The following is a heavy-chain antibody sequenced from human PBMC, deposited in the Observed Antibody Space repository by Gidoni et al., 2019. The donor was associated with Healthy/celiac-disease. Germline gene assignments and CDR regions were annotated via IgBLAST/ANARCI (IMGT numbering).Heavy chain of an antibody. CDR2: ISYDGSNK. J-gene: IGHJ3*02. V-gene: IGHV3-30-3*01. CDR3: ARVFDRSIIWGAFDI. CDR1: GFPFSSYD. D-gene: IGHD3-10*01. Sequence: QVQLVESGGGVVQPGRSLRLSCAASGFPFSSYDMHWVRQAPGKGLEWVAVISYDGSNKYYPDSVKGRFTISRDNSKNTLYLQMNSLRAEDTAVYYCARVFDRSIIWGAFDIWGQGTMVTVSS.